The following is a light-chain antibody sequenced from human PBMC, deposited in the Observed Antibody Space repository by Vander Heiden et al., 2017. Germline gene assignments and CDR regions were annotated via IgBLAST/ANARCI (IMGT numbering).Light chain of an antibody. CDR1: SSDAGSYNL. J-gene: IGLJ2*01. Sequence: QSALTQPAAVSGSPGQSIAISCTGTSSDAGSYNLVSWYQQQPGKAPKLMIYEVSKRPSAVSNRFSGSKSGNTASLTISGLQAEDEADYYCCSYAGSSIVVFGGGTKVTVL. V-gene: IGLV2-23*02. CDR3: CSYAGSSIVV. CDR2: EVS.